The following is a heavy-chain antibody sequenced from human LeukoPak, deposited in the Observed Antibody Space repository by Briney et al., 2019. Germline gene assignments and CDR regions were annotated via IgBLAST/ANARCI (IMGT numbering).Heavy chain of an antibody. CDR2: INPNSGGT. V-gene: IGHV1-2*02. J-gene: IGHJ6*02. CDR1: GYTFTGYF. CDR3: AREVLAKNYGMDV. Sequence: ASVKVSCKASGYTFTGYFMHWVRQAPGQGLEWMGWINPNSGGTNYAQKFQGRVTMTRDTSISTAYMELSSLRSDDTAVYYCAREVLAKNYGMDVWGQGTTVSVSS. D-gene: IGHD2-8*02.